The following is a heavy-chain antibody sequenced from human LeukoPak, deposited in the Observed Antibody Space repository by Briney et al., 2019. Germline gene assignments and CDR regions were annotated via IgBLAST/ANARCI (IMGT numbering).Heavy chain of an antibody. CDR1: GYTFTDYY. CDR2: INPDSGDT. V-gene: IGHV1-2*02. J-gene: IGHJ4*02. Sequence: ASVKVSCKASGYTFTDYYIHWVRQAPGQGLEWMGWINPDSGDTNYAQKFQGRVTMTRDTSISTAYMELSSLRSDDTALYYCARDPEDCSGGSCYFYFDYWGQGTLVTVSS. D-gene: IGHD2-15*01. CDR3: ARDPEDCSGGSCYFYFDY.